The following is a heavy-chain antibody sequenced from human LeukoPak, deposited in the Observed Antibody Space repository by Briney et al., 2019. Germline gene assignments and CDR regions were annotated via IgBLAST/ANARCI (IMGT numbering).Heavy chain of an antibody. CDR1: GYTFTGYY. CDR2: INPNSGGT. Sequence: GASVKVSCKASGYTFTGYYMHWVRQPPGQGLEWMGWINPNSGGTNYAQKFQGRVTMTRDTSISTAYMELSRLRSDDTAVYYCARYYYDSSGYYYWGQGTLVTVSS. J-gene: IGHJ4*02. D-gene: IGHD3-22*01. CDR3: ARYYYDSSGYYY. V-gene: IGHV1-2*02.